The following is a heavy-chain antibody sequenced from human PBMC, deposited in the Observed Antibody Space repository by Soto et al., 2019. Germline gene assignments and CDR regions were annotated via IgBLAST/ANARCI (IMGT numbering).Heavy chain of an antibody. CDR3: ARPKTDYGDYVFDP. D-gene: IGHD4-17*01. Sequence: PGESLKISCAASGFTFSSYGMHWVRQAPGKGLEWVAVIWYDGSNKYYADSVKGRFTISRDNSKNTLYLQMNSLRAEDTAVYYCARPKTDYGDYVFDPWGQGTLVTVSS. V-gene: IGHV3-33*01. J-gene: IGHJ5*02. CDR1: GFTFSSYG. CDR2: IWYDGSNK.